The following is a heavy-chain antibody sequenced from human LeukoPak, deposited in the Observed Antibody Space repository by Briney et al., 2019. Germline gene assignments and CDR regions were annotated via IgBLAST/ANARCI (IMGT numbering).Heavy chain of an antibody. CDR1: GFTFDDYA. CDR2: ISWNSDST. V-gene: IGHV3-9*01. J-gene: IGHJ5*02. Sequence: GGSLRLSCAASGFTFDDYAMHWVRQAPGKGLEWVSGISWNSDSTGYADSVKGRFTISRDTSKNTLYLQINSLRVEDTAVYYCIVFGDSNHWGQGTLVTVSS. D-gene: IGHD4-17*01. CDR3: IVFGDSNH.